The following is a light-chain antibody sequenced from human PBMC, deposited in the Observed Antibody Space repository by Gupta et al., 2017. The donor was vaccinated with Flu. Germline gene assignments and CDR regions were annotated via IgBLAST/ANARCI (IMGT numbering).Light chain of an antibody. CDR1: QSIRRY. CDR3: QQTDSAPRT. CDR2: AAS. V-gene: IGKV1-39*01. J-gene: IGKJ1*01. Sequence: DIQMTQSPSSLSASVGDRLTITCRASQSIRRYLNWYQQRPGKAPKLLIYAASTLHSGVPSRFSGSGSGTDFTLTITSVQPEDFATYYCQQTDSAPRTFGQGTKVEIK.